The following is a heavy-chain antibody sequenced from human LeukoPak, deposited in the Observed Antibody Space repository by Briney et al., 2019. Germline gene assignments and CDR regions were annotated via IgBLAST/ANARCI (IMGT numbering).Heavy chain of an antibody. D-gene: IGHD2-2*01. CDR3: ARDIVVPAASGRYFDY. Sequence: PGGSLRLSCAASGFTFSSYGMHWVRQAPGKGLGWVAFIRYDGSDKFYADSVKGRFTISRDNSKNTLYLQMNSLRPEDTAVYYCARDIVVPAASGRYFDYWGQGTLITVSS. V-gene: IGHV3-30*02. CDR1: GFTFSSYG. CDR2: IRYDGSDK. J-gene: IGHJ4*02.